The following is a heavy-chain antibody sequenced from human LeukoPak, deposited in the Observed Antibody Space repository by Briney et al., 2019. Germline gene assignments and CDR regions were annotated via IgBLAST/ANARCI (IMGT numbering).Heavy chain of an antibody. D-gene: IGHD4-11*01. V-gene: IGHV3-7*01. CDR3: AKEDYSSSFDY. J-gene: IGHJ4*02. Sequence: GGSLRLSCAASGFTFSSYWMSWVRQAPGKGLEWVANIKQDGSEKYYADSVKGRFTISRDNAKNSLYLQMNSLRAEDTAVYYCAKEDYSSSFDYWGQGTLVTVSS. CDR1: GFTFSSYW. CDR2: IKQDGSEK.